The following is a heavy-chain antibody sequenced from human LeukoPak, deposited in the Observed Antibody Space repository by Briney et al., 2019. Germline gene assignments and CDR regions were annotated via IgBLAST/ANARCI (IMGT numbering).Heavy chain of an antibody. CDR2: ISYDGSNK. J-gene: IGHJ5*02. D-gene: IGHD6-13*01. CDR1: GFTFSSYA. Sequence: GGSLRLSCAASGFTFSSYAMSWVRQAPGKGLEWVAVISYDGSNKYYADSVKGRFTISRDNSKNTLYLQMNSLRAEDTAVYYCTRQDPSSSGWYPWGQGTLVTVSS. V-gene: IGHV3-30-3*01. CDR3: TRQDPSSSGWYP.